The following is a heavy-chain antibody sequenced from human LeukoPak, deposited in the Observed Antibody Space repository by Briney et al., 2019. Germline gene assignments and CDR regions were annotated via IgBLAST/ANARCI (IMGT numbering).Heavy chain of an antibody. J-gene: IGHJ6*03. Sequence: ASVKVSCKASGYTFTGYYMHWVRQAPGQGLEWMGWINPNSGGTNYAQKFQGRVTMTRDTSTSTAYMELSRLRSDDTAVYYCAREYSSSSANYYYYMDVWGKGTTVTVSS. CDR1: GYTFTGYY. D-gene: IGHD6-6*01. V-gene: IGHV1-2*02. CDR3: AREYSSSSANYYYYMDV. CDR2: INPNSGGT.